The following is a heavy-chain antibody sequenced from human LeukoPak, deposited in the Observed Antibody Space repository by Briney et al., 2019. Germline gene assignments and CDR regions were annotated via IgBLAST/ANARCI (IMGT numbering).Heavy chain of an antibody. J-gene: IGHJ6*03. CDR1: GGSFSGYY. CDR3: ARGRDPGHYYYYYMDV. Sequence: PSETLSLTCAVYGGSFSGYYWSWIRQPPGKGLEWIGEINHSGSTNYNPSLKSRVAISVDTSKNQFSLKLSSVTVADTAVYYCARGRDPGHYYYYYMDVWGKGTTVTVSS. D-gene: IGHD1-14*01. CDR2: INHSGST. V-gene: IGHV4-34*01.